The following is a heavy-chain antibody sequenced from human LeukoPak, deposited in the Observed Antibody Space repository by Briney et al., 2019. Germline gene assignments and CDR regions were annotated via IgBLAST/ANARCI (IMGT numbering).Heavy chain of an antibody. J-gene: IGHJ6*02. CDR1: GGSISSYY. CDR2: IYYSGST. V-gene: IGHV4-59*01. Sequence: SETLSLTCTVSGGSISSYYWSWIRQPPGKGLEWIGYIYYSGSTNYNPSLKSRVTVSVDTSKNQLSLKLTSVTAADTAVYYCARELGATVVNYGMDVWGQGTTVTVSS. CDR3: ARELGATVVNYGMDV. D-gene: IGHD4-23*01.